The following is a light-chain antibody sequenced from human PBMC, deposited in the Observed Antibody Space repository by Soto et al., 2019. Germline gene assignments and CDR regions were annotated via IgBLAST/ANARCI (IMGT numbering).Light chain of an antibody. CDR3: KQYGSSPPRT. CDR2: GAS. Sequence: EIVLTQSAGSLCLSPGEGDNLXCRASQSISNNVLAWYQRKPCQDPTLLXXGASTRATDVQERFSGSGSGADFTLYISRLEPEDFAVYYCKQYGSSPPRTFGQGTKVDI. J-gene: IGKJ1*01. V-gene: IGKV3-20*01. CDR1: QSISNNV.